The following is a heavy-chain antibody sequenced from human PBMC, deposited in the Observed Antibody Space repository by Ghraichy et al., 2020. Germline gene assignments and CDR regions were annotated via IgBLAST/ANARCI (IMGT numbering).Heavy chain of an antibody. J-gene: IGHJ4*02. CDR2: IFSNDEK. CDR1: GFSLSNARMG. D-gene: IGHD4-17*01. Sequence: SGPTLVKPTETLTLTCTVSGFSLSNARMGVSWIRQPPGKALEWLAHIFSNDEKSYSTSLKSRLTISKDTSKSQVVLTMTNMDPVDTATYYCARIPNDYGDYEIYFDYWGQGTLVTVSS. V-gene: IGHV2-26*01. CDR3: ARIPNDYGDYEIYFDY.